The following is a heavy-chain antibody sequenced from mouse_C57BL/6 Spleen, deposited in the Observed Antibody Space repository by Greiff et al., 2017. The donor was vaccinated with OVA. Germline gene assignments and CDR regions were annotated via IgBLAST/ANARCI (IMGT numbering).Heavy chain of an antibody. Sequence: VQLQQSGPVLARPGASVKMSCKTSGYTFTSYWMNWVKQSHGKRLEWIGAIYPGNSDTSYNQKFKGKAKLTAVTSASTAYMELSSLTNEDSAVYYCTRSHYYGSIYGYFDVWGTGTTVTVSS. CDR1: GYTFTSYW. J-gene: IGHJ1*03. D-gene: IGHD1-1*01. CDR2: IYPGNSDT. CDR3: TRSHYYGSIYGYFDV. V-gene: IGHV1-5*01.